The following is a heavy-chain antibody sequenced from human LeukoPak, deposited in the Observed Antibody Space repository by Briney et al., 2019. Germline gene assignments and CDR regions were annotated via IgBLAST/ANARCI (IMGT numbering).Heavy chain of an antibody. D-gene: IGHD3-10*01. J-gene: IGHJ4*02. CDR1: GFTFSSYG. V-gene: IGHV3-33*06. Sequence: GGSLRLSCAASGFTFSSYGMHWVRQAPGKGLEWVAVIWYDVSNKYYADSVKGRFTISRDNSKNTLYLQMNSLRAEDTAVYYCAKDHSVLWFGEFSYFDYWGQGTLVTVSS. CDR3: AKDHSVLWFGEFSYFDY. CDR2: IWYDVSNK.